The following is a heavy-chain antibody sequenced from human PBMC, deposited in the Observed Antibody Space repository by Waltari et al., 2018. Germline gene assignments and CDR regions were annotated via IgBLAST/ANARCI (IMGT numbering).Heavy chain of an antibody. D-gene: IGHD2-2*01. J-gene: IGHJ4*02. V-gene: IGHV3-7*03. CDR2: IKQDGSER. CDR3: LRDRRGPALFDS. Sequence: EVQVVESGGGLVQPGGSLRLSCEGSGFIFRSYWLSWVRPAPGKGLEGVGNIKQDGSERNYVDSVKGRFTISRDNAKNSVFLQMISLRAEDTAVYYCLRDRRGPALFDSWGQGTLVTVSS. CDR1: GFIFRSYW.